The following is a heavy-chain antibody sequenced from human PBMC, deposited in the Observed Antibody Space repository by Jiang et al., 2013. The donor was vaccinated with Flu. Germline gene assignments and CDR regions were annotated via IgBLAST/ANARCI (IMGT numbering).Heavy chain of an antibody. D-gene: IGHD5-12*01. CDR2: ISYDGSNK. J-gene: IGHJ5*02. CDR3: ARDGGYDYQGWFDP. CDR1: GFTFSSYA. Sequence: LESGGGVVQPRRSLRLSCAASGFTFSSYAMHWVRQAPGKGLEWVAVISYDGSNKYYADSVKGRFTISRDNSKNTLYLQMNSLRAEDTAVYYCARDGGYDYQGWFDPWGQGTLVTVSS. V-gene: IGHV3-30-3*01.